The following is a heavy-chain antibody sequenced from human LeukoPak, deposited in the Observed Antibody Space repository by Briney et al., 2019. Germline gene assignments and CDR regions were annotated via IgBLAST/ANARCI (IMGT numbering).Heavy chain of an antibody. Sequence: PGGSLRLSCAASGFTFTSYGMSWFRQAPGKGLEWVSSITYSGGNTYYADSVKGRFTISRDKSKNTLYLHMSSLRAEDTALYYCVKAREDTYYYDSSGYYFATPLDYWGQGTLVTVSS. V-gene: IGHV3-23*01. D-gene: IGHD3-22*01. CDR3: VKAREDTYYYDSSGYYFATPLDY. CDR2: ITYSGGNT. CDR1: GFTFTSYG. J-gene: IGHJ4*02.